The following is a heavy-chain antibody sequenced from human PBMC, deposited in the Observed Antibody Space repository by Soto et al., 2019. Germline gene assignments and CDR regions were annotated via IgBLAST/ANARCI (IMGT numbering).Heavy chain of an antibody. CDR1: GFTFSSYA. Sequence: EVQLLESGGGLVQPGGSLRLSCAASGFTFSSYAMSWVRQAPGKGLEWVSAISGSGGSTYYADSVNGRFTISRDNSKNTLDLQMNSLRAEDTAVYYCANHRDYGPFDYCGQGTLVTVSS. CDR3: ANHRDYGPFDY. J-gene: IGHJ4*02. D-gene: IGHD3-16*01. V-gene: IGHV3-23*01. CDR2: ISGSGGST.